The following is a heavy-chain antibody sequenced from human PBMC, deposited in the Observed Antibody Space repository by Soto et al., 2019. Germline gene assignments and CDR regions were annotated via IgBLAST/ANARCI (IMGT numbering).Heavy chain of an antibody. V-gene: IGHV4-31*03. J-gene: IGHJ3*02. CDR3: ASQLTYYYDSSGYPRGFDI. CDR1: GGSISSGGYY. D-gene: IGHD3-22*01. Sequence: PSETLSLTCTVSGGSISSGGYYWSWIRRHPGKGLEWIGYIYYSGSTYYNPSLKSRVTISVDTSKNQFSLKLSSVTAADTAVYYCASQLTYYYDSSGYPRGFDIWGQGTMVTVSS. CDR2: IYYSGST.